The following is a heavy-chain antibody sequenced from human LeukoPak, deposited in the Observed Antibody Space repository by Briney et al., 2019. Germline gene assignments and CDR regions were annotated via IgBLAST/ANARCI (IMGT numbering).Heavy chain of an antibody. CDR2: IRSKANSYAT. D-gene: IGHD3-22*01. CDR3: TRRQTDDSSGYYGY. V-gene: IGHV3-73*01. J-gene: IGHJ4*02. CDR1: GSTFSGSA. Sequence: GGSLRLSCAASGSTFSGSAMHWVRQASGKGLEWVGRIRSKANSYATAYAASVKGRFTISRDDSKNTAYLQMNSLKTEDTAVYYCTRRQTDDSSGYYGYWGQGTLVTVSS.